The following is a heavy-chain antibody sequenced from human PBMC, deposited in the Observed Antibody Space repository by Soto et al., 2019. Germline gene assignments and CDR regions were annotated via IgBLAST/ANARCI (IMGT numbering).Heavy chain of an antibody. CDR2: IYWDDDK. Sequence: QITLKESGPTLVNPTQTLTLTCSFSGFSLSTTGVGVGWIRQAPGRAPEWLALIYWDDDKRYSPSLRSRLPITKDTSKNQVVLTMPNMDPVDTGTYYCAHRRPYSSSAGMDVWGQGTTVTVSS. D-gene: IGHD6-6*01. J-gene: IGHJ6*02. V-gene: IGHV2-5*02. CDR1: GFSLSTTGVG. CDR3: AHRRPYSSSAGMDV.